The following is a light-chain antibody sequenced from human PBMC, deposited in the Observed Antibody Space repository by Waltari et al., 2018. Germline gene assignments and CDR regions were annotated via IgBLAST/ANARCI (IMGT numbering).Light chain of an antibody. CDR1: SSDVGAYHS. CDR3: ISYTTSDTMI. J-gene: IGLJ2*01. V-gene: IGLV2-14*03. CDR2: DVS. Sequence: QSALTQPASVSGSPGQSITIPCTGTSSDVGAYHSVSWYQQHPGKVPKLIIYDVSHRPSGVSFRFSGSKSDNTASLTISGLQAEDEADYYCISYTTSDTMIFGGGTKLTVL.